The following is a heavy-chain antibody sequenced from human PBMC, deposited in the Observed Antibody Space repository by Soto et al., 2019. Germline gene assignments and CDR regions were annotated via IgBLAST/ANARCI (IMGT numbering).Heavy chain of an antibody. Sequence: GESLKISCKASGYRFTSFWIGWVRQMPGKGLEWMGIIYPGDSETKYSPDFEGQVTISADRSTNTAYLQWRSLRASDTAMYYCARLGFPGAIYFDSWGLGTLVTVSS. J-gene: IGHJ4*02. CDR3: ARLGFPGAIYFDS. CDR1: GYRFTSFW. V-gene: IGHV5-51*01. CDR2: IYPGDSET.